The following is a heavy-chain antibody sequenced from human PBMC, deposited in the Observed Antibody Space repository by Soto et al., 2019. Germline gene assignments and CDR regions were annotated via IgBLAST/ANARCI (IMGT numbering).Heavy chain of an antibody. CDR1: GGSVVSGSYY. CDR3: ARTWIQLWSGEVKRWFDP. J-gene: IGHJ5*02. V-gene: IGHV4-61*01. Sequence: AETLSLTCTVSGGSVVSGSYYWVWIRQPPGKGLEWIGYIYYSGSTNYNPSLKSRVTISVDTSKNQFSLKLSSVTAADTAVYYCARTWIQLWSGEVKRWFDPWGQGTLVTVSS. CDR2: IYYSGST. D-gene: IGHD5-18*01.